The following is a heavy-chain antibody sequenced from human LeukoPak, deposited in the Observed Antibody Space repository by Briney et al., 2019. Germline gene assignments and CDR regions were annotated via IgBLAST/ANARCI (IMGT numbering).Heavy chain of an antibody. CDR2: ISAYNGNT. Sequence: ASVKVSCKASGHTFTGYYMHWVRQAPGQGLEWMGWISAYNGNTNYAQKLQGRVTMTTDTSTSTAYMELRSLRSDDTAVYYCARDGIVVVTATHYYYGMDVWGQGTTVTVSS. J-gene: IGHJ6*02. CDR1: GHTFTGYY. D-gene: IGHD2-21*02. CDR3: ARDGIVVVTATHYYYGMDV. V-gene: IGHV1-18*04.